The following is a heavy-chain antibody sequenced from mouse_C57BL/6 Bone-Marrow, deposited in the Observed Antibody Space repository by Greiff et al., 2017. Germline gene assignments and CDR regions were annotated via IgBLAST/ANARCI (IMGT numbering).Heavy chain of an antibody. Sequence: QVQLQQPGAELVKPGASVKLSCKASGYTFTSYWMQWVKQRPGQGLEWIGEIDPSDSYTNYNQKLKGKATLTVDTSSSPAYMQLSSLTSEDSAVYYCASQTGTDFDYWGQGTTLTVSS. CDR1: GYTFTSYW. CDR3: ASQTGTDFDY. J-gene: IGHJ2*01. D-gene: IGHD4-1*01. CDR2: IDPSDSYT. V-gene: IGHV1-50*01.